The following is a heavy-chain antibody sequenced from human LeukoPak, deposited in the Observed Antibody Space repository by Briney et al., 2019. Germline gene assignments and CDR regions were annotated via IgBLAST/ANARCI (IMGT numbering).Heavy chain of an antibody. D-gene: IGHD3-10*01. Sequence: AESLRLSCAASGFIFSDHYMSWIRQAPRKGLEWVSQIRGRSSYTNFADSVKGRFTISRDKAKDSLFLQMESLRAEDTGVYYCARVASFGFRELLAIDFWGQGTLVAVSS. CDR1: GFIFSDHY. V-gene: IGHV3-11*06. CDR2: IRGRSSYT. J-gene: IGHJ4*02. CDR3: ARVASFGFRELLAIDF.